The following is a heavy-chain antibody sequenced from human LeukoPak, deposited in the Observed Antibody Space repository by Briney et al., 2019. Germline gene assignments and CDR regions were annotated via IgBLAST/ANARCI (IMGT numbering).Heavy chain of an antibody. D-gene: IGHD6-19*01. V-gene: IGHV3-21*01. CDR3: ARDRAYSSGWYGS. CDR1: GFTFSSYS. J-gene: IGHJ5*02. Sequence: GGSLRLSCAASGFTFSSYSMNWVRQAPRKGLEWVSSISSSSSYIYYADSVKGRFTISRDNAKNSLYLQMNSLRAEDTAVYYCARDRAYSSGWYGSWGQGTLVTVSS. CDR2: ISSSSSYI.